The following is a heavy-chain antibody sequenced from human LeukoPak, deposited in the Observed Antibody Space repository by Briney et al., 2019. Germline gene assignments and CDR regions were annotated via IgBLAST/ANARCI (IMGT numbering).Heavy chain of an antibody. CDR3: AKGPTSYYDSSGYSLDY. CDR2: ISWNSGSI. Sequence: GGSLRLSCAASGLTFDDYAMHWVRQAPGKGLEWVSGISWNSGSIGYADSVKGRFTISRDNAKNSLYLQMNSLRAEDTALYYCAKGPTSYYDSSGYSLDYWGQGTLVTVSS. D-gene: IGHD3-22*01. V-gene: IGHV3-9*01. J-gene: IGHJ4*02. CDR1: GLTFDDYA.